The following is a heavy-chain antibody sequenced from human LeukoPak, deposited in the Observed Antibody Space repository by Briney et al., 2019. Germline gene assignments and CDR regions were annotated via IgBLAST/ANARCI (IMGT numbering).Heavy chain of an antibody. V-gene: IGHV1-2*02. J-gene: IGHJ4*02. CDR2: INPNSGGT. CDR1: GYTFTGYY. D-gene: IGHD1-26*01. Sequence: ASVKVSFKASGYTFTGYYMHWVRQPPGQGLEWMGWINPNSGGTNYAQKFQGRVTMTRDTSISTAYMELSRLRSDDTAVYYCARADRMWELLAYWGQGTLVTVSS. CDR3: ARADRMWELLAY.